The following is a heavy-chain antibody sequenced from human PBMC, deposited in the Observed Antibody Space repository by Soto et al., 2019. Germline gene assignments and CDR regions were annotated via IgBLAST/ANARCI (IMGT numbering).Heavy chain of an antibody. CDR2: INSDGSTT. J-gene: IGHJ4*02. CDR1: GFTFRTHW. V-gene: IGHV3-74*01. D-gene: IGHD5-12*01. Sequence: EVQLLESGGGLIQPGGSLRLSCAASGFTFRTHWMHWVRQAPGKGLVWVSRINSDGSTTNYVDSVKGRFTISRDNAKNTVYLHMNSLRAEDTAVYYCARVPTGGYDWVWGQGTLVTVSS. CDR3: ARVPTGGYDWV.